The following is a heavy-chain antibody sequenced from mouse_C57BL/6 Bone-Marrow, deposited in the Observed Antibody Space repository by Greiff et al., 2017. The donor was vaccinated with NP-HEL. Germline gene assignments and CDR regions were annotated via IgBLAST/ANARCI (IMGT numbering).Heavy chain of an antibody. J-gene: IGHJ1*03. CDR3: ARGRLHLSCWYVGV. V-gene: IGHV1-26*01. D-gene: IGHD2-2*01. CDR1: GYTFTDYY. Sequence: EVQLQQSGPELVKPGASVKISCKASGYTFTDYYMNWVKQSHGKSLEWIGDINPNNGGTSYNQKFKGKATLTVDKSSSTAYMELRSLTSEASAVSCCARGRLHLSCWYVGVWGTGTEVTVT. CDR2: INPNNGGT.